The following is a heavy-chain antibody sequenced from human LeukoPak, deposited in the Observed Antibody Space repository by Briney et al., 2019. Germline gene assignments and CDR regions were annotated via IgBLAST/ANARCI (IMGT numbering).Heavy chain of an antibody. Sequence: GGSLRLSCVASGFTFSSYALSWVRQAPGKGLEWVAGISGSGSSTYYEDSVKGRFTISRDNSKNTLYLPMNSLRADDTAVYYCAKGRHYSGSYDAFDIWGQGTMVTVSS. CDR1: GFTFSSYA. J-gene: IGHJ3*02. CDR3: AKGRHYSGSYDAFDI. V-gene: IGHV3-23*01. D-gene: IGHD1-26*01. CDR2: ISGSGSST.